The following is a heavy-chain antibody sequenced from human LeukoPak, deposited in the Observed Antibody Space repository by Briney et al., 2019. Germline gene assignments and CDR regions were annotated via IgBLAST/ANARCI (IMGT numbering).Heavy chain of an antibody. CDR2: IYYSGST. J-gene: IGHJ4*02. D-gene: IGHD3-22*01. CDR3: ARALDYDSSGPDY. Sequence: SETLSLTCTVSGGSISSYYWSWIRQPPGKGLEWIGCIYYSGSTNYNPSLKSRVTISVDTSKNQFSLKLSSVTAADTAVYYCARALDYDSSGPDYWGQGTLVTVSS. V-gene: IGHV4-59*01. CDR1: GGSISSYY.